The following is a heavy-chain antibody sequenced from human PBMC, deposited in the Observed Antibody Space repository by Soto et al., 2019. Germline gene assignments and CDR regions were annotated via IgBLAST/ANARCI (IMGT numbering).Heavy chain of an antibody. CDR2: IYYSGST. D-gene: IGHD6-13*01. CDR1: GGSISSSSYY. Sequence: SETLSLTCTVSGGSISSSSYYWGWIRQPPGKGLEWIGSIYYSGSTYYNPSLKNQDNISEDTSKNQLSLKQSSVTAADTAVYYCCTNPLSAAGNYYYYGMDVWGQGTTVTVSS. J-gene: IGHJ6*02. CDR3: CTNPLSAAGNYYYYGMDV. V-gene: IGHV4-39*01.